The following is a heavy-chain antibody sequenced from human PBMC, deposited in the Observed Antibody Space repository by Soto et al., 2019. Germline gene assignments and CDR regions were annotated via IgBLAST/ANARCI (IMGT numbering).Heavy chain of an antibody. CDR3: ARDGVSAIVVVPAAIDY. J-gene: IGHJ4*02. V-gene: IGHV3-21*01. CDR2: ISSSSSYI. CDR1: GFTFSSYS. D-gene: IGHD2-2*01. Sequence: GGSLRLSCAASGFTFSSYSMNWVRQAPGKGLEWVSSISSSSSYIYYADSVKGRFTISRDNDKNSLYLQMNSLRAEDTAVYYCARDGVSAIVVVPAAIDYWGQGTLVTVSS.